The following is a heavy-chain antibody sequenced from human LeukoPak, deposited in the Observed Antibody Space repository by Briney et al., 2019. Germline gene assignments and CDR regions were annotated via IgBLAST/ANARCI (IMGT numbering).Heavy chain of an antibody. D-gene: IGHD2-2*01. Sequence: PGRSLRLSCAASGFTFSSYAMHWVRQAPGKGLEWVAVISYDRSNEYYADSVKGRFTISRDNSKNTLYLQMNSLRAEDTAVYYCARWGCSSTSCDYWYFDLWGRGTLVTVSS. CDR3: ARWGCSSTSCDYWYFDL. CDR2: ISYDRSNE. CDR1: GFTFSSYA. V-gene: IGHV3-30-3*01. J-gene: IGHJ2*01.